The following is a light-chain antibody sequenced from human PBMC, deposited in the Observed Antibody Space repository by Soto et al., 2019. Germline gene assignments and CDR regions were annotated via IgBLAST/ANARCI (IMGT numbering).Light chain of an antibody. Sequence: EIVLTQSPGTLSLFPGERATLSCRASQSVSSTYFAWYRQKPGQPPSLLIYGASNRSTGVPDRFSGSGSGPDFTLTISRLEPEDFAGYYCQQYSSSPPGLTFGPGTTGEMK. CDR1: QSVSSTY. V-gene: IGKV3-20*01. CDR2: GAS. J-gene: IGKJ3*01. CDR3: QQYSSSPPGLT.